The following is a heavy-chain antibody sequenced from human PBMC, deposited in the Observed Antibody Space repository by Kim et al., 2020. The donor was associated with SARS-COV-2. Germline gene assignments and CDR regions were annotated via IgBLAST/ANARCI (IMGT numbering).Heavy chain of an antibody. V-gene: IGHV3-66*01. J-gene: IGHJ6*02. Sequence: TTGYVDSVKGRCTISRDTSVNTVHREMNSLRAADTAVYYCARGDRYSLDVWGQGTTVTVCS. CDR2: TT. CDR3: ARGDRYSLDV.